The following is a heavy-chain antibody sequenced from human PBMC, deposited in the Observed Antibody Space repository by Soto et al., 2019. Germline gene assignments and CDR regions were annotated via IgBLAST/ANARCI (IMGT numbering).Heavy chain of an antibody. CDR3: AMLGGWSGGSNDMDV. CDR1: GLIFSDYH. Sequence: EVQLVESGGGLVQPGGSLRLSCAASGLIFSDYHMDWVRQAPGKGLEWVGRSRRKANSYTTEYAASVKGRFTISRDDSNNSLYLQMNSLNTEDTAVYYCAMLGGWSGGSNDMDVWGQGNTVTVSS. V-gene: IGHV3-72*01. J-gene: IGHJ6*02. D-gene: IGHD6-19*01. CDR2: SRRKANSYTT.